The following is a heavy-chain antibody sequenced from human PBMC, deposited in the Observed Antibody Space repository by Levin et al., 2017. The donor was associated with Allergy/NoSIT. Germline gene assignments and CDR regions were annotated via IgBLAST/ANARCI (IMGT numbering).Heavy chain of an antibody. D-gene: IGHD2-2*01. Sequence: ASVKVSCKASGYTFTGYYMHWVRQAPGQGLEWMGWINPNSGGTNYAQKFQGRVTMTRDTSISTAYMELSRLRSDDTAVYYCARGYCSSTSCYVGYFDYWGQGTLVTVSS. V-gene: IGHV1-2*02. CDR1: GYTFTGYY. J-gene: IGHJ4*02. CDR3: ARGYCSSTSCYVGYFDY. CDR2: INPNSGGT.